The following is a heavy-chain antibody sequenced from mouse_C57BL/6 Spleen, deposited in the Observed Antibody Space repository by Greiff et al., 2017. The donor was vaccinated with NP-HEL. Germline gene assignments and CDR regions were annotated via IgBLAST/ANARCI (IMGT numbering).Heavy chain of an antibody. D-gene: IGHD1-1*01. Sequence: QVQLQQPGAELVRPGSSVKLSCKASGYTFTSYWMDWVKQRPGQGLEWIGNIYPSDSETHYNQKFKDKATLTVDKSSSTAYMQLSSLTSEDSAVYYCARGGYGSSGDYWGKGTTLTVSS. CDR1: GYTFTSYW. J-gene: IGHJ2*01. CDR3: ARGGYGSSGDY. V-gene: IGHV1-61*01. CDR2: IYPSDSET.